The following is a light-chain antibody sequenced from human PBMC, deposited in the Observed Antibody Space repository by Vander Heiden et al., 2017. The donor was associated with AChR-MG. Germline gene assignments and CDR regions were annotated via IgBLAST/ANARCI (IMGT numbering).Light chain of an antibody. CDR2: DVI. CDR3: SSYTSGSTGV. V-gene: IGLV2-14*03. CDR1: SSDVGGYNY. J-gene: IGLJ1*01. Sequence: QSALTQPASVSGSPGQPITISCTGTSSDVGGYNYVSWYQHHPGKAPKLMIYDVINRPSWVSKRFSGSKSGNTASLTISGLRAEDEAEYYCSSYTSGSTGVFGTGTKVTVL.